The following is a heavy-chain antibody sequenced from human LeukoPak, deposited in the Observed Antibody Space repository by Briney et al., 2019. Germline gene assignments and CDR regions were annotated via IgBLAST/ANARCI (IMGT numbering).Heavy chain of an antibody. Sequence: ASVKVSCKASGYTFTSYGISWVRQAPGQGLEWMGWISTYNGNTYFAQNLQGRVTMTTDTTTSKAYMELRSLRSEDTAVYYCARGPYYYDSSGPSLMGGFDYWGQGTLVTVSS. D-gene: IGHD3-22*01. CDR1: GYTFTSYG. V-gene: IGHV1-18*01. J-gene: IGHJ4*02. CDR2: ISTYNGNT. CDR3: ARGPYYYDSSGPSLMGGFDY.